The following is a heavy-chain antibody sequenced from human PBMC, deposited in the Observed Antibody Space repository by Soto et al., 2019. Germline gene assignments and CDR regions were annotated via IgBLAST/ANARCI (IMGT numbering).Heavy chain of an antibody. D-gene: IGHD2-2*01. CDR1: GFTFSSYW. V-gene: IGHV3-7*01. CDR3: ARDVVDVLRGYYFDY. J-gene: IGHJ4*02. CDR2: IKQDGSEK. Sequence: EVQLVESGGGLVQPGGSLRLSCAASGFTFSSYWMSWVRQAPGKGLEWVANIKQDGSEKYYVDSVKGRFTISRDNAKNSLYLQMNSLRAEDTAVYYCARDVVDVLRGYYFDYWGQGTLVTVSS.